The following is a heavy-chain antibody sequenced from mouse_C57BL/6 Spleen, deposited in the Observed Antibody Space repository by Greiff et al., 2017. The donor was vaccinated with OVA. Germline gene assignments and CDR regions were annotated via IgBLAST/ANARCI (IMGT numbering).Heavy chain of an antibody. CDR1: GYTFTSYW. V-gene: IGHV1-64*01. D-gene: IGHD2-1*01. J-gene: IGHJ1*03. CDR2: IHPNSGST. CDR3: ARRLLSYFDV. Sequence: VQLQQSGAELVKPGASVKLSCKASGYTFTSYWMHWVKQRPGQGLEWIGMIHPNSGSTNYNEKFKSKATLTVDKSSSTAYMQLSSLTSEDSAVYYCARRLLSYFDVWGTGTTVTVSS.